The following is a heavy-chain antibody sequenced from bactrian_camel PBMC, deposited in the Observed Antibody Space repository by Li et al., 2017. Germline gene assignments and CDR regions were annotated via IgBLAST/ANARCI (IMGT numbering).Heavy chain of an antibody. CDR2: IDSDGDT. CDR1: VAFSRFC. Sequence: HVQLVESGGGSVQAGGSLRLSCHLSVAFSRFCMAWFRQAPGKALEGIAVIDSDGDTAYAESMKDRFTISVDNAKNTLYLQMNGLKPEDTATYYCAAGQGVGWCLDVIRVGAEADFDYWGHGTQVTVS. V-gene: IGHV3S26*01. D-gene: IGHD5*01. J-gene: IGHJ6*01. CDR3: AAGQGVGWCLDVIRVGAEADFDY.